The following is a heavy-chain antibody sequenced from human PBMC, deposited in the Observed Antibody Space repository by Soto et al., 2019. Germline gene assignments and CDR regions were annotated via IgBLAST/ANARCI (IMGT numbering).Heavy chain of an antibody. Sequence: GGSLRLSCAASGFTFDDYAMHWVRQAPGKGLEWVSGISWNSGSIGYADSVKGRFTISRDNAKNSLYLQMNSLRAEDTALYYCAKDSYCGGDCPEGWFDPWGQGTLVTVSS. CDR2: ISWNSGSI. CDR1: GFTFDDYA. J-gene: IGHJ5*02. CDR3: AKDSYCGGDCPEGWFDP. V-gene: IGHV3-9*01. D-gene: IGHD2-21*01.